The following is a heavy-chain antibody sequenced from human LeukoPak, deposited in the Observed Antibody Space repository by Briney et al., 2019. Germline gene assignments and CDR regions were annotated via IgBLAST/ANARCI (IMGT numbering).Heavy chain of an antibody. CDR2: IHNSGTA. CDR1: GGSMSSYF. J-gene: IGHJ3*02. CDR3: ARGSRGDGAAFDI. D-gene: IGHD7-27*01. Sequence: SETLSLTCTVSGGSMSSYFWSWTRQPPGKGLEWIAYIHNSGTANYNPSLKSRVTVSLDTSQNQFSLKVKSVTAADTAVYYCARGSRGDGAAFDIWGQGTMVTVSS. V-gene: IGHV4-59*01.